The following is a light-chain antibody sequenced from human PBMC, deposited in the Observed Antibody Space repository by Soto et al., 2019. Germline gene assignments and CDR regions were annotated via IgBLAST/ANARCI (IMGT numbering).Light chain of an antibody. CDR3: QQRSNWPAYT. CDR2: GAS. CDR1: QTITSRY. V-gene: IGKV3-11*01. J-gene: IGKJ2*01. Sequence: EIVLTQSPGTLSLSPGERATLSCRASQTITSRYLAWYQQKPGQAPRILIFGASNRATGIPARFSGSGSGTDFTLTISSLEPEDFAVYYCQQRSNWPAYTFGQGTKLEIK.